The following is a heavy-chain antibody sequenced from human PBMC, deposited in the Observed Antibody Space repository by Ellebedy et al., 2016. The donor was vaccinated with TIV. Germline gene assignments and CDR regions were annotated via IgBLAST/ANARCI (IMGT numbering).Heavy chain of an antibody. CDR1: GFTFSRFW. J-gene: IGHJ4*02. Sequence: GESLKISCAASGFTFSRFWMAWVRQAPGKGLECVATINQGGSETYYVDSVKGRFTISRDNSKNSLYLQMNSLRADDTALYYCASAARGSGAYESFWGQGTLVTVSS. D-gene: IGHD5-12*01. CDR3: ASAARGSGAYESF. V-gene: IGHV3-7*01. CDR2: INQGGSET.